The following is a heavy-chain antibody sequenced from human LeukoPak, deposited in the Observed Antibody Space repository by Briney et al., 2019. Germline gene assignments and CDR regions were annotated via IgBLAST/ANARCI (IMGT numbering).Heavy chain of an antibody. D-gene: IGHD3-3*01. J-gene: IGHJ6*04. CDR1: GGPINFY. CDR3: ARDVRRALRFNNFYPYFGMDV. CDR2: IYPNGST. V-gene: IGHV4-59*01. Sequence: SETLSLTCSVSGGPINFYWSWIRRSPGKGLEWIGCIYPNGSTSYNSPLKSRVTISLGTSKKQVSLMLKSVTAADTAVYYCARDVRRALRFNNFYPYFGMDVWGKGTTVIVST.